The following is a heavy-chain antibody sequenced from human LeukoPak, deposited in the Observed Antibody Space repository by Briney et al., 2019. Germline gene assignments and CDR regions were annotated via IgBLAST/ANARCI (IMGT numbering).Heavy chain of an antibody. D-gene: IGHD3-22*01. V-gene: IGHV1-69*06. CDR1: GGTFSSYA. CDR2: IIPIFGTA. J-gene: IGHJ6*03. Sequence: SVKVSCKASGGTFSSYAISWVRQAPGQGLEWMGGIIPIFGTANYAQKFQGRVTITADKSTSTAYMELSSLRSEDTAVYYCARGRYDSSGYYQYYYYYYMDVWGKGTTVTVSS. CDR3: ARGRYDSSGYYQYYYYYYMDV.